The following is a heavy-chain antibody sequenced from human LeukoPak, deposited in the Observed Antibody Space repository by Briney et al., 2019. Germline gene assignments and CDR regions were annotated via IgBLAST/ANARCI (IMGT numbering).Heavy chain of an antibody. D-gene: IGHD3-22*01. CDR3: ARAEYYDSSSTGWFDP. Sequence: PSETLSLTCAVYGGSFSGYYWSWIRQPPGKGLEWIGEINHSGSTNYNPSLKSRVTISVDTSKNQFSLKLSSVTAADTAVYYCARAEYYDSSSTGWFDPWGQGTLVTVSS. CDR2: INHSGST. J-gene: IGHJ5*02. CDR1: GGSFSGYY. V-gene: IGHV4-34*01.